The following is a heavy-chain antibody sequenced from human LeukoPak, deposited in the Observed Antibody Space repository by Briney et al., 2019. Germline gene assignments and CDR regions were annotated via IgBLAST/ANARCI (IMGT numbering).Heavy chain of an antibody. CDR1: GFTFSDYY. D-gene: IGHD2-2*01. CDR3: AKPGVVPAVIKAFDI. Sequence: PGGSLRLSCAASGFTFSDYYMSWIRQAPGKGLEWVSAITGGGDKTYYADSVKGRFTTSRDNSKNTLYLQMNSLRAEDTAVYYCAKPGVVPAVIKAFDIWGQGTMVTVSS. CDR2: ITGGGDKT. J-gene: IGHJ3*02. V-gene: IGHV3-23*01.